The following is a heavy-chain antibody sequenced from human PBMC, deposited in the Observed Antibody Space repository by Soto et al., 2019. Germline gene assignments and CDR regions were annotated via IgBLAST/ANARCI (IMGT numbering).Heavy chain of an antibody. J-gene: IGHJ4*02. CDR2: ISYDGSNK. CDR3: ARDGLVGAYDY. D-gene: IGHD1-26*01. V-gene: IGHV3-30-3*01. CDR1: XFTFSSYA. Sequence: QVQLVESGGGVVQXXRSLRLSXXXXXFTFSSYAMHWVRQAPGKGLEWVAVISYDGSNKYYADSVKGRFTISRDNSKNTLYLQMNSLRAEDTAVYYCARDGLVGAYDYWGQGTLVTVSS.